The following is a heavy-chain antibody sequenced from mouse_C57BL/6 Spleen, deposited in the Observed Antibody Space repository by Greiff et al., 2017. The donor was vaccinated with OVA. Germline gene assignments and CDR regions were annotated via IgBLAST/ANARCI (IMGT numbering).Heavy chain of an antibody. CDR1: GYTFTDYY. CDR3: AREAPYYYGSSYVGYVED. Sequence: QVQLQQSGAELVKPGASVKISCKASGYTFTDYYINWVKQRPGQGLEWIGKIGPGSGSTYYNEKFKGKATLTADKSSSTAYMQLSSLTSEDSAVYFCAREAPYYYGSSYVGYVEDWGTGTTVTVSS. D-gene: IGHD1-1*01. V-gene: IGHV1-77*01. CDR2: IGPGSGST. J-gene: IGHJ1*03.